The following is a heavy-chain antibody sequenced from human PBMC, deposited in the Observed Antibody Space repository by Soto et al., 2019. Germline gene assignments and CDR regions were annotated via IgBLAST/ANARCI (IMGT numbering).Heavy chain of an antibody. CDR3: ARHCRGYSGSYHYASPPKYYLFDP. V-gene: IGHV4-34*01. J-gene: IGHJ5*02. CDR1: GGSFSGYY. D-gene: IGHD1-26*01. CDR2: INHSGRT. Sequence: QVQLQQWGAGLLKPSETLSLTCAVYGGSFSGYYWSWIRQPPGKGLEWIGEINHSGRTNYNPSLRSRVTAPVDTSKIQFSLNLSSVTAAVSAVYYCARHCRGYSGSYHYASPPKYYLFDPWGQGTLVTVSS.